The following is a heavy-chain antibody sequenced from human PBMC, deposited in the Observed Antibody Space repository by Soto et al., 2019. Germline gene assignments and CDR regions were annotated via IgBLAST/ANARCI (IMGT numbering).Heavy chain of an antibody. CDR1: GYTFTSYD. J-gene: IGHJ6*03. CDR2: MNPNSGNT. Sequence: ASVKVSRKASGYTFTSYDINWVRQATGQGLEWMGWMNPNSGNTGYTQKFQGRVTMTRNTSISTAYMELSSLRSEDTAVYYCARQGGYGSGTYYKSSFGYYYMDVWGKGTTVTVSS. CDR3: ARQGGYGSGTYYKSSFGYYYMDV. V-gene: IGHV1-8*01. D-gene: IGHD3-10*01.